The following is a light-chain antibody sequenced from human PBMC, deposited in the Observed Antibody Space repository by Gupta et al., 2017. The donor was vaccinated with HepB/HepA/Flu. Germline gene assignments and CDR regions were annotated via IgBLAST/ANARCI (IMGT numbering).Light chain of an antibody. CDR2: YVS. V-gene: IGLV2-14*03. CDR3: SSYTSSSTRGV. J-gene: IGLJ3*02. Sequence: QSALTPPASVSGSPGQSITISCTGTSSDVGGYNYVSWYQQHPGKAPKLMIYYVSNRPSGVSNRFSGSKSGNTASLTISGLQAEDEADYYCSSYTSSSTRGVFGGGTKLTVL. CDR1: SSDVGGYNY.